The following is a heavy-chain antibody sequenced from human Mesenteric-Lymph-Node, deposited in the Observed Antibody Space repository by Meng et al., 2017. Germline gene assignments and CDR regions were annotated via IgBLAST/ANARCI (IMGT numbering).Heavy chain of an antibody. CDR2: INSAGSFT. J-gene: IGHJ4*02. CDR1: GFTFSNFW. D-gene: IGHD5-12*01. Sequence: GESLKISCAASGFTFSNFWMFWVRQAPGKGLVWVSRINSAGSFTGYADSVKGRFTISRDNSKNTLYLQMNSLRADDTAVYYCARDGRWLNDYWGQGTVVTVSS. V-gene: IGHV3-74*01. CDR3: ARDGRWLNDY.